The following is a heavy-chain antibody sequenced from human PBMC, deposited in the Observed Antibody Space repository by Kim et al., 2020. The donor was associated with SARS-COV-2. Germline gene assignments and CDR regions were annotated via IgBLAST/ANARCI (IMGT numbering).Heavy chain of an antibody. V-gene: IGHV4-59*01. D-gene: IGHD3-10*01. CDR2: IYYSGST. J-gene: IGHJ6*02. CDR3: ARGGWFGESAGV. CDR1: GGSISSYY. Sequence: SETLSLTCTVSGGSISSYYWSWIRQPPGKGLEWIGYIYYSGSTNYNPSLKSRVTISVDTSKNQFSLKLSSVTAADTAVYYCARGGWFGESAGVWGQGTTVTVSS.